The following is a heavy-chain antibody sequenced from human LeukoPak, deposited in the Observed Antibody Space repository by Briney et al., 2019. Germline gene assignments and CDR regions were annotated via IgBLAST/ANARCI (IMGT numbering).Heavy chain of an antibody. J-gene: IGHJ4*02. CDR3: AREDVLLWFGELMGRPDDLYYFDY. V-gene: IGHV3-21*04. D-gene: IGHD3-10*01. CDR2: ISTTSSYI. Sequence: GGSLRLSCAASGFTFTTYTMNWVRQAPGKGLEWVSSISTTSSYIYYADSVKGRFTISRDNSKNTLYLQMNSLRAEDTAVYYCAREDVLLWFGELMGRPDDLYYFDYWGQGTLVTVSS. CDR1: GFTFTTYT.